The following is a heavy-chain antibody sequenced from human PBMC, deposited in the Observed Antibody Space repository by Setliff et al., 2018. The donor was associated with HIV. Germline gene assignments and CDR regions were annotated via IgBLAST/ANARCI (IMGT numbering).Heavy chain of an antibody. CDR1: GYTFTSYD. CDR2: MHPGSGNT. Sequence: ASVKVSCKASGYTFTSYDINWVRQATGQGLEWMGWMHPGSGNTGFAAKFQGRVTMTRDTSINTAYMELSGLRSDDTAMYFCARQLSNSLDYWGQGTLVTVSS. CDR3: ARQLSNSLDY. D-gene: IGHD7-27*01. V-gene: IGHV1-8*02. J-gene: IGHJ4*02.